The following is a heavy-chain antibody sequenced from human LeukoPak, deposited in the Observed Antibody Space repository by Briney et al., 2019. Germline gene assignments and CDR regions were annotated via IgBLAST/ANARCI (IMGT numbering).Heavy chain of an antibody. CDR1: GFTFSNYA. CDR2: ISSRGDST. J-gene: IGHJ3*01. CDR3: AREGIVVAPGTFDL. D-gene: IGHD3-22*01. Sequence: PGGSLRLSCAASGFTFSNYAMSWVRQAAGRGLEWVSTISSRGDSTHDADSVKGRFTISRDNSKNSLYLQMNSLRAEDTAVYYCAREGIVVAPGTFDLWGQGTLVTVST. V-gene: IGHV3-23*01.